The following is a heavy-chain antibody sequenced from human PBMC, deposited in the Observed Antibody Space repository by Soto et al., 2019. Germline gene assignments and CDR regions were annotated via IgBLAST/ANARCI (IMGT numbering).Heavy chain of an antibody. CDR1: GFTFSSYG. CDR3: AKSPLAAPNWFDP. D-gene: IGHD6-13*01. CDR2: ISYDGSNK. V-gene: IGHV3-30*18. J-gene: IGHJ5*02. Sequence: QVQLVESGGGVVQPGRSLRLSCAASGFTFSSYGMHWVRQAPGKGLEWVAVISYDGSNKYYVDSVKGRFTISRDNSKNTLYLQMNSLRAEDTAVYYCAKSPLAAPNWFDPWGQGTLVTVSS.